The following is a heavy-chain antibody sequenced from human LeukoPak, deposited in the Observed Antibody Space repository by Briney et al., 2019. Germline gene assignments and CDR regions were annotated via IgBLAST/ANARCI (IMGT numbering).Heavy chain of an antibody. CDR2: ISSNGGRT. D-gene: IGHD3-22*01. V-gene: IGHV3-64*01. CDR3: ATYYYDSGGFHFHH. CDR1: GFTFRSYG. Sequence: PGGSLRLSCAASGFTFRSYGMHWVRQAPGKGLEYVSAISSNGGRTYYANSVKGRFTISRDNSRNTLYLQMGSLRAEDMAVYYCATYYYDSGGFHFHHWCQGTLVTVSS. J-gene: IGHJ1*01.